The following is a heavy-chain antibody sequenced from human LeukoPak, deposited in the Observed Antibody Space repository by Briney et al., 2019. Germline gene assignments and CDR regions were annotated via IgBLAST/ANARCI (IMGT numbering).Heavy chain of an antibody. J-gene: IGHJ5*02. Sequence: ASVKVSCKASGYTFTGYYMHWVRQAPGQGLEWMGWINPNSGGTNYAQKFQGRVTMTRDTSISTAYMELSRLRSDDTGVYYCARVDVAVAGTYNWFDPWGQGTLVTVSS. CDR1: GYTFTGYY. V-gene: IGHV1-2*02. D-gene: IGHD6-19*01. CDR3: ARVDVAVAGTYNWFDP. CDR2: INPNSGGT.